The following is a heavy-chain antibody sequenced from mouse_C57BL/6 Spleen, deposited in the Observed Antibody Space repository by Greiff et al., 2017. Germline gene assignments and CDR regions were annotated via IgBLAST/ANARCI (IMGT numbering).Heavy chain of an antibody. V-gene: IGHV1-47*01. CDR3: ASPYYYGSSTWFAY. J-gene: IGHJ3*01. Sequence: VQVVESGAELVKPGASVKMSCKASGYTFTTYPIEWMTQNHGKSLEWIGNFHPYNDDTKYNDKFKGKATLTVEKSSSTVYLELSRLTSDDSAVYYCASPYYYGSSTWFAYWGQGTLVTVSA. CDR2: FHPYNDDT. D-gene: IGHD1-1*01. CDR1: GYTFTTYP.